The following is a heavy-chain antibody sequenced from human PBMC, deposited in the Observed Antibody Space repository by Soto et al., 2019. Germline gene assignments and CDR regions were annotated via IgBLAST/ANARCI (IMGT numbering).Heavy chain of an antibody. Sequence: QITLKESGPTLVIPTQTLTLTCTFSGFSLNTRGVGVGWIRQPPGKALEWVALIHWDDEKRYSPSLRNTLTTPQATSKHQVVLIMTNMDPVDTATYYCASRPVVLGSGWNFDSWGQGILVTVSS. D-gene: IGHD6-19*01. CDR1: GFSLNTRGVG. CDR3: ASRPVVLGSGWNFDS. V-gene: IGHV2-5*02. CDR2: IHWDDEK. J-gene: IGHJ4*02.